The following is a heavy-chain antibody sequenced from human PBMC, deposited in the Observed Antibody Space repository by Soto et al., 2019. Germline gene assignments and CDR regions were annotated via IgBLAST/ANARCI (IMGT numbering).Heavy chain of an antibody. CDR2: ISAYNGNT. V-gene: IGHV1-18*01. CDR1: GYTFPSYG. CDR3: ARVKGRYSSSPQVYWFAP. J-gene: IGHJ5*02. D-gene: IGHD6-13*01. Sequence: QVQLVTSGAEVKKPGASVKVSCKASGYTFPSYGISWVRQAPGQGLEWMGWISAYNGNTNYAQKLQGRVTMTPDTSTSTAYMELRSLRSDDTAVYYCARVKGRYSSSPQVYWFAPWCQGTLVTVSS.